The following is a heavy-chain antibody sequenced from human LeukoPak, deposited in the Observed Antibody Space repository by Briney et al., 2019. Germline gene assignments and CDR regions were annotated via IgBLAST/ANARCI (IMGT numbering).Heavy chain of an antibody. CDR3: ARWGTY. CDR2: IHYSVTT. D-gene: IGHD7-27*01. V-gene: IGHV4-61*01. Sequence: PSETLSLTCTVSGGSVSSGTYFWTWVRQPPGKGLEWIGHIHYSVTTNYNPSLKSRVTMSLDTSKNQFSLKLTSVTAADTAIYFCARWGTYWGQGILVTVSS. CDR1: GGSVSSGTYF. J-gene: IGHJ4*02.